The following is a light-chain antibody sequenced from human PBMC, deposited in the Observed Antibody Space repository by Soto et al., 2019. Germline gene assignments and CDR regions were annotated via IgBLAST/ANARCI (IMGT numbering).Light chain of an antibody. J-gene: IGKJ5*01. CDR3: QQRSNWPPIT. V-gene: IGKV3-11*01. CDR1: QSVSSN. Sequence: EIVLTQSPATLSLSPGERATLSCRASQSVSSNLAWYQQKPGQAPRLLIYDASNRATGIPARFSGSGSGTAFTLTITSLEPEDIPVYYCQQRSNWPPITFGQGPRLDIK. CDR2: DAS.